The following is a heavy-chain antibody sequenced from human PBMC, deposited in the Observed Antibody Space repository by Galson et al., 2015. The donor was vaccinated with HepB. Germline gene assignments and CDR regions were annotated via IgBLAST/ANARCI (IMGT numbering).Heavy chain of an antibody. Sequence: SVKVSCKASGGTFSSYAISWVRQAPGQGLEWMGGIIPIFGTANYAQKFQGRVTITADESTSTAYMELSSLRSEDTAVYYCARGGSSSSISTIQMRYYYYGMDVWGQGTTVTVSS. V-gene: IGHV1-69*13. D-gene: IGHD6-13*01. CDR2: IIPIFGTA. CDR1: GGTFSSYA. J-gene: IGHJ6*02. CDR3: ARGGSSSSISTIQMRYYYYGMDV.